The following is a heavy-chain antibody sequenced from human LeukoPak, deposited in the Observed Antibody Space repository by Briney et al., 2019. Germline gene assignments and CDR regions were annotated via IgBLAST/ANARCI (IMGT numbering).Heavy chain of an antibody. D-gene: IGHD5-18*01. CDR1: GFTFNAYS. Sequence: GGSLRLSCAASGFTFNAYSMGWVRQAPGKGLEWVSIISRASESIFYADSVKGRFTISRDNAKNTLYLQMNSLRAEDTAVYYCARADTAMYRGTYYYYYYMDVWGKGTTVTVSS. CDR3: ARADTAMYRGTYYYYYYMDV. CDR2: ISRASESI. J-gene: IGHJ6*03. V-gene: IGHV3-21*01.